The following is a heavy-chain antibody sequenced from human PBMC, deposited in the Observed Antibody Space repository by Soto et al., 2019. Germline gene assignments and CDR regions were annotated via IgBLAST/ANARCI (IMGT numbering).Heavy chain of an antibody. D-gene: IGHD4-17*01. Sequence: PGGSLRLSCAASGFTFSSYGMHWVRQAPGKGLEWVAVIWYDGSNKYYADSVKGRFTISRDNSKNTLYLQMNSLRAEDTAVYYCASAPHYGDYGNYYYGMDVWGQGTTVTVSS. CDR1: GFTFSSYG. CDR3: ASAPHYGDYGNYYYGMDV. V-gene: IGHV3-33*01. J-gene: IGHJ6*02. CDR2: IWYDGSNK.